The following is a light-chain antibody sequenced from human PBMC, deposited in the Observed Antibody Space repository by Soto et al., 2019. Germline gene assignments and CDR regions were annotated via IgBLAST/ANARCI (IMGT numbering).Light chain of an antibody. Sequence: EIVMTQSPATLSVSPGERATLSCRASQSISSNLAWYQQKLGQATRLLIYRASTRATGIPARFSGSRSGTEFTRTLSSLESEDFELYYCHQYENWPQTVGQGTKVE. CDR3: HQYENWPQT. CDR2: RAS. J-gene: IGKJ1*01. V-gene: IGKV3-15*01. CDR1: QSISSN.